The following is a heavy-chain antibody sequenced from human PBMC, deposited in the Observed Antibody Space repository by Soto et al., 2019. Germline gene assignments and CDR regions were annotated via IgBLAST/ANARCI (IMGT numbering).Heavy chain of an antibody. CDR2: IYYSGST. D-gene: IGHD6-13*01. V-gene: IGHV4-59*01. J-gene: IGHJ6*03. Sequence: SGSLYLPCPFSGCPIRSYYWSWLRQPPGKGLEWTGYIYYSGSTNYNPSLKSRVTISVDTSKNQFSLKLSSVTAADTAVYYCARGIAAAGTWGNYYYYMDVWGKGTTVTVSS. CDR1: GCPIRSYY. CDR3: ARGIAAAGTWGNYYYYMDV.